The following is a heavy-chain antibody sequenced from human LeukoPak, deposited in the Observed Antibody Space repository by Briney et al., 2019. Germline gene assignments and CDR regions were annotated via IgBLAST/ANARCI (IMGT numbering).Heavy chain of an antibody. CDR2: IIPIFGTA. D-gene: IGHD3-10*01. J-gene: IGHJ4*02. CDR1: GGTSSSYA. Sequence: SVKVSCKASGGTSSSYAISWVRQAPGQGLEWMGGIIPIFGTANYAQKFQGRVTITADESTTTAYMELSSLRSEDTAVYYCARGAGKYIDSSLDYWGQGTLVTVSS. CDR3: ARGAGKYIDSSLDY. V-gene: IGHV1-69*13.